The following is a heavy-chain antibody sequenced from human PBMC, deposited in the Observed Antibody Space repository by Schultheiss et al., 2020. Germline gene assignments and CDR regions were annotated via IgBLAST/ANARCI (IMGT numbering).Heavy chain of an antibody. D-gene: IGHD4-11*01. J-gene: IGHJ5*02. V-gene: IGHV3-48*02. CDR1: GFTFSSYS. CDR3: AREKEIHDYSNGGFDP. CDR2: ISSSRSTI. Sequence: GGSLRLSCAASGFTFSSYSMNWVRQAPGKGLEWVSYISSSRSTIYYADSVKGRFTISRDNAKNSLYLQMNSLRDEDTAVYYCAREKEIHDYSNGGFDPWGQGTLVTVSS.